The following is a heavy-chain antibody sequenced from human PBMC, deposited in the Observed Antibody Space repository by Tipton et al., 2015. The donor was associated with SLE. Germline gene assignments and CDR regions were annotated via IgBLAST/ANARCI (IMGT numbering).Heavy chain of an antibody. Sequence: TLSLTCAVYGGSFSGYYWSWIRQPPGKTLEWIGYIYSGGSTNYNPSLKSRVTMSVATSKNQFSLRLTSVTAADTAVYYCARHERWPHFDYWGQGTLVTVSS. CDR3: ARHERWPHFDY. J-gene: IGHJ4*02. CDR1: GGSFSGYY. D-gene: IGHD6-19*01. V-gene: IGHV4-59*08. CDR2: IYSGGST.